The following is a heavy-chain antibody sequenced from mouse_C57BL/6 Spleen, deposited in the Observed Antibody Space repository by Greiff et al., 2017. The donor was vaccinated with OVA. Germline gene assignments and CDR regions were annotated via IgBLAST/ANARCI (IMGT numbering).Heavy chain of an antibody. Sequence: EVKLMESGAELVKPGASVKLSCTASGFNIKDYYMHWVKQRTEQGLEWIGRIDPEDGETKYAPKFQGKATITADTSSNTAYLQLSSLTSEDTAVYYCARGRLRDYYAMDYWGQGTSVTVSS. J-gene: IGHJ4*01. CDR2: IDPEDGET. CDR1: GFNIKDYY. V-gene: IGHV14-2*01. D-gene: IGHD2-4*01. CDR3: ARGRLRDYYAMDY.